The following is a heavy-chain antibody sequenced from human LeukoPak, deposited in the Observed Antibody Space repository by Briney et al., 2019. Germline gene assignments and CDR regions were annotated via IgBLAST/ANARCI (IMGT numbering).Heavy chain of an antibody. V-gene: IGHV3-48*01. Sequence: GGSLRLSCAASGFTFSSYSMNWVCQAPGKGLEWVSYISSSSSTIYYADSVKGRFTISRDNAKNSLYLQVNSLRAEDTAVYYCARDAAYCSSTSCYFYVSWFDPWGQGTLVTVSS. CDR3: ARDAAYCSSTSCYFYVSWFDP. J-gene: IGHJ5*02. D-gene: IGHD2-2*01. CDR1: GFTFSSYS. CDR2: ISSSSSTI.